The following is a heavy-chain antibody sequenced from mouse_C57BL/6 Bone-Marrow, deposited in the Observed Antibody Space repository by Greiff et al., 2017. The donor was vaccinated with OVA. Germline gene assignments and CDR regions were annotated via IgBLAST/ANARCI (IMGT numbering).Heavy chain of an antibody. Sequence: LVESGAELVKPGASVKISCKASGYAFSSYWMNWVKQRPGKGLEWIGQIFPGDGDTNYNGKFTGKATLTADRSSSTAYIQLSSLTSEDSAVYFCARGAYWGQGTLVTVSA. CDR2: IFPGDGDT. CDR3: ARGAY. J-gene: IGHJ3*01. CDR1: GYAFSSYW. V-gene: IGHV1-80*01.